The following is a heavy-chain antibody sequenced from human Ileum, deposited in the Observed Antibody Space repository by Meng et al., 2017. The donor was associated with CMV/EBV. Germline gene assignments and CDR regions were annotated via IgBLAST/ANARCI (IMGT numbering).Heavy chain of an antibody. D-gene: IGHD3-10*01. J-gene: IGHJ4*02. Sequence: CAVYGESFTGYLCSWIRQSPGKGLEWIGEINYSETINYNPSLKSRVTMSVDASRNQFSLKLSSVTAADTALYYCARRVGSGRYYFDYWSQGTLVTVSS. V-gene: IGHV4-34*01. CDR2: INYSETI. CDR3: ARRVGSGRYYFDY. CDR1: GESFTGYL.